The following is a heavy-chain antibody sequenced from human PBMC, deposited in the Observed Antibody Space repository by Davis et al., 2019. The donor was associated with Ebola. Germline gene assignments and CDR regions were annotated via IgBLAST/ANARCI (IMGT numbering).Heavy chain of an antibody. V-gene: IGHV3-30*18. CDR2: ISYDGSNK. D-gene: IGHD5-24*01. CDR3: AKDRKMATPLCWFDP. CDR1: GFTFSSYG. Sequence: GESLKISCAASGFTFSSYGMHWVRQAPGKGLEWVAVISYDGSNKYYADSVKGRFTISRDNSKSTLYLQMNSLRAEDTAVYYCAKDRKMATPLCWFDPWGQGTLVTVSS. J-gene: IGHJ5*02.